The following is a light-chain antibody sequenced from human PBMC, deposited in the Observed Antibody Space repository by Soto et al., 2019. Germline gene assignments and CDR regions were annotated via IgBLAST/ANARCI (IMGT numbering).Light chain of an antibody. CDR2: DAS. CDR3: QQYNSYPRT. V-gene: IGKV1-5*01. J-gene: IGKJ2*01. CDR1: QSISSW. Sequence: DIQMTQSPSTLSASVGDRVTITCRASQSISSWLAWYQQKPGKAPKLLIYDASSLESGVPSRFSGSGSGTEFTLTLSSLQPDDFATYYCQQYNSYPRTFCQGTKLEIK.